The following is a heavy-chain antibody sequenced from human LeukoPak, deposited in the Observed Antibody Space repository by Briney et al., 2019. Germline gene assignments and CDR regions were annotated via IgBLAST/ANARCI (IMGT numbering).Heavy chain of an antibody. J-gene: IGHJ4*02. CDR2: IYHSGST. Sequence: PSQTLSLTFTVSGGSISRGGYYWSWIRQPPGKGLEWIGYIYHSGSTYYNPSLKSRVTISVDRSKDQFSLKLSSVTAADTAVYYCARGSEDIVVAPAAIGFDYWGQGTLVTVSS. CDR3: ARGSEDIVVAPAAIGFDY. D-gene: IGHD2-2*01. V-gene: IGHV4-30-2*01. CDR1: GGSISRGGYY.